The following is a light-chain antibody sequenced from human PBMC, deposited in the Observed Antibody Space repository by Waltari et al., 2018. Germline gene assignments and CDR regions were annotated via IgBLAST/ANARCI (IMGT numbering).Light chain of an antibody. CDR1: QSVTTE. V-gene: IGKV3-11*01. CDR2: DVS. J-gene: IGKJ4*01. CDR3: QQRDSWPRT. Sequence: EIVLTQSPATLSLSPGDRAALSCRASQSVTTELAWYQQKPGQAPRPLIYDVSNRATGVPARFSGSGSGTDFTLTISSLDPEDFAVYYCQQRDSWPRTFGGGTKVEFK.